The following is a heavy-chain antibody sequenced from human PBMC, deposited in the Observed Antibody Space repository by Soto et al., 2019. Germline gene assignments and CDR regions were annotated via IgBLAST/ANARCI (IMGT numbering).Heavy chain of an antibody. J-gene: IGHJ4*02. CDR2: INPDGNVG. D-gene: IGHD4-4*01. Sequence: XGSLLLSFRGSGFTFSTYWMNWVRQAPGKGLEWVANINPDGNVGTYVDSVRGRFTTSRDNAKNSLYLQMNSLRADDTAGYFCAGWGGHDYNYWGQGIMVTVSS. V-gene: IGHV3-7*03. CDR1: GFTFSTYW. CDR3: AGWGGHDYNY.